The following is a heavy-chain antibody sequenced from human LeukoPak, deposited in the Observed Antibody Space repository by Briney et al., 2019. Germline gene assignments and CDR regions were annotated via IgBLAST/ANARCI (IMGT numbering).Heavy chain of an antibody. CDR1: GFTFSSYW. CDR3: ARLSGDITVFDL. CDR2: IKRDGSVK. V-gene: IGHV3-7*01. J-gene: IGHJ4*02. D-gene: IGHD1-20*01. Sequence: GGSLRLSCADSGFTFSSYWMSWVRQAPAKGLEWVASIKRDGSVKNYVDSVQGRFTVSRDNTKTSLYLQMNSLRADDTAVYYCARLSGDITVFDLWAQGTLVTVSS.